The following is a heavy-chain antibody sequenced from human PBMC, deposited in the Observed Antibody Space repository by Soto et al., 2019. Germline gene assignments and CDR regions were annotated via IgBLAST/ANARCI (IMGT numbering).Heavy chain of an antibody. CDR3: ARGWYEDY. Sequence: QVELQQWGAGLLKPSETLSLTCAVYGGSFSGYYWSWIRQPPGKGLEWIGEINHSGSTNYNPSLKIRVTISVDTSKNQFSLKLSSVTAADTAVYYCARGWYEDYWGQGTLVTVSS. D-gene: IGHD6-13*01. J-gene: IGHJ4*02. CDR1: GGSFSGYY. CDR2: INHSGST. V-gene: IGHV4-34*01.